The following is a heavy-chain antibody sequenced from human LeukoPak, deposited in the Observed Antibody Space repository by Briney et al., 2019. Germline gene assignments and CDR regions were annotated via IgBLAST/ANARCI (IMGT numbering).Heavy chain of an antibody. D-gene: IGHD3-22*01. Sequence: GGSLRLSCAASGFTFSSYAMSWVRQAPGKGLEWVSAISGSGGSTYYADSVKGRFTISRDNSKNTLYLQMNSLRAEDTAVYYCAKDSDYYDSRGYWGWDYFEYWGQGTLVTVSS. CDR1: GFTFSSYA. CDR2: ISGSGGST. J-gene: IGHJ4*02. CDR3: AKDSDYYDSRGYWGWDYFEY. V-gene: IGHV3-23*01.